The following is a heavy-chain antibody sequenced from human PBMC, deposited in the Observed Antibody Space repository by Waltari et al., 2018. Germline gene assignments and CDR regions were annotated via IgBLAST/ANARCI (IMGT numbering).Heavy chain of an antibody. J-gene: IGHJ4*02. D-gene: IGHD6-19*01. CDR1: GFTFSSYA. CDR2: ISGSGGST. V-gene: IGHV3-23*01. Sequence: EVQLLESGGGLVQPGGSLRLSCAASGFTFSSYAMSWVRQAPGKGLEWVSAISGSGGSTYYADSVKGRFTISRDNSKNTLYLQMNSLRAEDTAVYYCAKDFDPFSGWYPRQNQAFDYWGQGTLVTVSS. CDR3: AKDFDPFSGWYPRQNQAFDY.